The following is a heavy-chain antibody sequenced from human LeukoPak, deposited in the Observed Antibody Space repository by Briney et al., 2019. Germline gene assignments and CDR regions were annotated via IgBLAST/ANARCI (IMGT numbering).Heavy chain of an antibody. Sequence: GGSLRLSCAASGFTFSSYAMSWVRQAPGKGLEWVSAISGSGGSTYYADSVKGRFTISRDNSKNTLYLQMNSLRAEDTAVYYCAKDPIAAAGTKSDAFDIWGQGTMVTVSS. CDR1: GFTFSSYA. V-gene: IGHV3-23*01. J-gene: IGHJ3*02. CDR3: AKDPIAAAGTKSDAFDI. CDR2: ISGSGGST. D-gene: IGHD6-13*01.